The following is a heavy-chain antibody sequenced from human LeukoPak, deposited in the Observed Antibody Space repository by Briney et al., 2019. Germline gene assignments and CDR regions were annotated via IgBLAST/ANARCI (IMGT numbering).Heavy chain of an antibody. CDR2: ISSNGGST. Sequence: AGGSLRLSCSASGFTFSSYAMHWVRQAPGKGLEYVSAISSNGGSTYYADSVKGRFTISRDNSKNTLYLQMSSLRAEDTAVYYCVKSITIFGVVPFDPWGQGTLVTVSS. CDR1: GFTFSSYA. CDR3: VKSITIFGVVPFDP. J-gene: IGHJ5*02. V-gene: IGHV3-64D*06. D-gene: IGHD3-3*01.